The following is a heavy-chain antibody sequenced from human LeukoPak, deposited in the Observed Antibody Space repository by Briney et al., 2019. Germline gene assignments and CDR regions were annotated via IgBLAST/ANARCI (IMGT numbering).Heavy chain of an antibody. V-gene: IGHV4-39*07. CDR2: IYYSGST. D-gene: IGHD6-13*01. J-gene: IGHJ4*02. CDR3: ARDPGSSWSGSLLDY. Sequence: PSETLSLTCTVSGGSISSSSYYWGWIRQPPGKGLEWIGSIYYSGSTYYNPSLKSRVTISVDTSKNQFSLKPSSVTAADTAVYYCARDPGSSWSGSLLDYWGQGTLVTVSS. CDR1: GGSISSSSYY.